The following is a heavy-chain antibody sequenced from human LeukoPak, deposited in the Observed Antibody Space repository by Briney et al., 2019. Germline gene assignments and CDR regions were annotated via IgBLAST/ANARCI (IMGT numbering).Heavy chain of an antibody. V-gene: IGHV3-73*01. J-gene: IGHJ4*02. D-gene: IGHD2-8*01. CDR1: GFTFSGSA. CDR2: IRSKANSYAT. Sequence: GGSLRFSCAASGFTFSGSAMHWVRQASGKGLEWVGRIRSKANSYATAYAASVTGRFTISRDDSKNTAYLQMNSLETEDTAVYYCASPYCSDGVCYPGYWGQGALVTVSS. CDR3: ASPYCSDGVCYPGY.